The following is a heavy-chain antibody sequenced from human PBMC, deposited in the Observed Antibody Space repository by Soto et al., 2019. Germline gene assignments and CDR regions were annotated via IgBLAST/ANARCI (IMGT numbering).Heavy chain of an antibody. J-gene: IGHJ4*02. D-gene: IGHD3-22*01. V-gene: IGHV1-3*04. Sequence: ASVKVSCKASGHPFSNYNIHWVRQAPGRGLEWMGWINTGNGDTRYSQKVQGRVSITSDQSANTAYMELSSLRASDTAMYYCARQIYDSDTGPNFQYYFDSWGQGTPVTVSS. CDR3: ARQIYDSDTGPNFQYYFDS. CDR1: GHPFSNYN. CDR2: INTGNGDT.